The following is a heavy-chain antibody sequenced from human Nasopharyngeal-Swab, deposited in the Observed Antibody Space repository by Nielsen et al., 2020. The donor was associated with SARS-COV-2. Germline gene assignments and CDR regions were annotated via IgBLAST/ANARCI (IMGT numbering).Heavy chain of an antibody. V-gene: IGHV3-23*01. CDR2: ISGSGGST. Sequence: GGSLRLSCAASGFTFSSYATSWVRQAPGKGLEWVSAISGSGGSTYYADSVKGRFTISRDNSKNTLYLQMNSLRAEDTAVYYCAKDSTMVRGRGGFDPWGQGTLVTVSS. D-gene: IGHD3-10*01. CDR1: GFTFSSYA. CDR3: AKDSTMVRGRGGFDP. J-gene: IGHJ5*02.